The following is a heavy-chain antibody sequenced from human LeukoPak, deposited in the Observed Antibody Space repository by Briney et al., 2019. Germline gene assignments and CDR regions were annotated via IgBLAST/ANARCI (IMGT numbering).Heavy chain of an antibody. J-gene: IGHJ4*02. CDR1: GGSISGYY. CDR2: TYYSGST. Sequence: SETLSLTCTVSGGSISGYYWSWIRQPPGKGLEWIGYTYYSGSTKYNPSLKSRVTISVDTSKNQFSLKLSSVTAADMAVYYCARQDFFDSSGYLGVNYWGQGALVTVSS. CDR3: ARQDFFDSSGYLGVNY. V-gene: IGHV4-59*08. D-gene: IGHD3-22*01.